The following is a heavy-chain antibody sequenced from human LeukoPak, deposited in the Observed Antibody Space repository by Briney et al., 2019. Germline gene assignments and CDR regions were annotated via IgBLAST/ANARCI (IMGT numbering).Heavy chain of an antibody. V-gene: IGHV3-23*01. D-gene: IGHD3-10*01. CDR1: GFTFSSYA. CDR3: AKGGVRGVTIST. CDR2: ISGSGGST. Sequence: AGGSLRLSCAASGFTFSSYAMSWVRQAPGKGLEWVSAISGSGGSTYYADSVKGRFTISRDNSKNTLYLQMNSLRAEDTAVYYCAKGGVRGVTISTWGQGTLVTVSS. J-gene: IGHJ4*02.